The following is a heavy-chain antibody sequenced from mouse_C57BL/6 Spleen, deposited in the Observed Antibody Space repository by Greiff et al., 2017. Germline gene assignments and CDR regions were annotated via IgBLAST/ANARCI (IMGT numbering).Heavy chain of an antibody. V-gene: IGHV1-64*01. CDR2: IHPNSGST. CDR3: ARETTASDSY. CDR1: GYPFPSYW. Sequence: QVPLQQSGAELVKPGASVKLSCKASGYPFPSYWMHWVTQRPGQGLEWSGMIHPNSGSTNYNEKFKSKATLTVDKSSSTAYMQLSSLTSEDSAVYYCARETTASDSYWGQGTLVTVSA. D-gene: IGHD1-2*01. J-gene: IGHJ3*01.